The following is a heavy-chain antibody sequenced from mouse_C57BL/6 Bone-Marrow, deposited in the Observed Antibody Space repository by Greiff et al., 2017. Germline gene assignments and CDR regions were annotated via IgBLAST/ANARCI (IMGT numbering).Heavy chain of an antibody. V-gene: IGHV1-9*01. J-gene: IGHJ4*01. CDR2: ILPGSGST. CDR1: GYTFTGYW. CDR3: ASPLYYGSVDYAMDY. Sequence: QVQLQQSGAELMQPGASVTLSCKATGYTFTGYWIEWVQQRPGHGLEWIGEILPGSGSTNYNEKFKGKDTYTAYTSSNTAYMQHSSLTTEDSAIYYYASPLYYGSVDYAMDYWGQGTSVTVSS. D-gene: IGHD1-1*01.